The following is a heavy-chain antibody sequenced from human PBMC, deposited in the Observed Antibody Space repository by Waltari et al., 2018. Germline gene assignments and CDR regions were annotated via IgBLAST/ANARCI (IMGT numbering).Heavy chain of an antibody. D-gene: IGHD3-10*01. V-gene: IGHV4-39*01. CDR1: GGSISSSSYY. CDR2: TYYSGST. CDR3: ASIIRGSWSYLFDY. Sequence: QLQLQESGPGLVKPSETLSLTCTVSGGSISSSSYYWVWIRQPPGKGLEWIGSTYYSGSTYYNPSLKSRVTISVDTSKNQFSLKLSSVTAADTAVYYCASIIRGSWSYLFDYWGQGTLVTVSS. J-gene: IGHJ4*02.